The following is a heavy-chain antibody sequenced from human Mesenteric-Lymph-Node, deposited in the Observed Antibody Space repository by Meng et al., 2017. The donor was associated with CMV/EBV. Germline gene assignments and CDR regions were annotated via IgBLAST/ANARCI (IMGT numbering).Heavy chain of an antibody. J-gene: IGHJ4*02. V-gene: IGHV3-23*03. Sequence: GESLKISCAASGFTISTYWMSWVRQAPGKGLEWVSVIYSGGSSTYYADSVKGRFTISRDNSKNTLYLQMNSLRAEDTAVYYCAKDLEGFDYWGQGTLVTVSS. CDR1: GFTISTYW. CDR2: IYSGGSST. CDR3: AKDLEGFDY.